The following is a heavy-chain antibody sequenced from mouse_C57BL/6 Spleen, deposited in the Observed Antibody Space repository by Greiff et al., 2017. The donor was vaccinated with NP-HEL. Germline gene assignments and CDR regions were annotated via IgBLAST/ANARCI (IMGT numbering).Heavy chain of an antibody. J-gene: IGHJ4*01. V-gene: IGHV1-50*01. Sequence: VQLQQPGAELVKPGASVKLSCKASGYTFTSYWMQWVKQRPGQGLEWIGEIDPSDSYTNYNQKFKGKATLTVDTSSSTAYMQLSSLTSEDSAVYYCARRYYGLYYAMDYWGQGTSVTVSS. CDR2: IDPSDSYT. D-gene: IGHD1-1*01. CDR1: GYTFTSYW. CDR3: ARRYYGLYYAMDY.